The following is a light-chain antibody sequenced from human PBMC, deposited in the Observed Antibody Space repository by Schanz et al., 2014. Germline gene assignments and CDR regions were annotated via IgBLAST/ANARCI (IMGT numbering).Light chain of an antibody. J-gene: IGKJ4*01. CDR1: QSISSY. CDR3: QKYNSAPLT. CDR2: AAS. V-gene: IGKV1-39*01. Sequence: DIKMTQSPSSLSPSVGDRVTITCRASQSISSYLNWYQQKPGKAPKLLIYAASSLQSGVPSRFSGSGSGTDFTLTISSLQPEDVATYYCQKYNSAPLTFGGGTKVEIK.